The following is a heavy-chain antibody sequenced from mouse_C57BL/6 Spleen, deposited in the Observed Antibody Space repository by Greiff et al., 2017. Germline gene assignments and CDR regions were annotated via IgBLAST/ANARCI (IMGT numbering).Heavy chain of an antibody. Sequence: EVQGVESGEGLVKPGGSLKLSCAASGFTFSSYAMSWVRQTPEKRLEWVAYISSGGDYIYYADTVKGRFTISRDNARNTLYLQMSSLKSEDTAMYYCTRDQITTVVATRGYFDVWGTGTTVTVSS. J-gene: IGHJ1*03. D-gene: IGHD1-1*01. CDR2: ISSGGDYI. V-gene: IGHV5-9-1*02. CDR3: TRDQITTVVATRGYFDV. CDR1: GFTFSSYA.